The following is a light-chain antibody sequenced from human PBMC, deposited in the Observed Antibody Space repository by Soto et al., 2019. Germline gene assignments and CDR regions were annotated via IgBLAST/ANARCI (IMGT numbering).Light chain of an antibody. CDR1: QSIGRH. CDR2: GAS. Sequence: DIQMTQSPSSLSASVGDRVTITCRASQSIGRHLNWYQQKPRKAPKLLISGASTLQSGVPSRFSGSGSETGFTLTISSLQPEDFATYYCQQSYSTPLTFGGGTKVDIK. J-gene: IGKJ4*01. CDR3: QQSYSTPLT. V-gene: IGKV1-39*01.